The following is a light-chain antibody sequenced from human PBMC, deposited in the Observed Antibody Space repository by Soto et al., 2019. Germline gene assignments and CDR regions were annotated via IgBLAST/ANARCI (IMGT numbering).Light chain of an antibody. CDR1: SSDVGGYNY. CDR3: SSYTSSRTPYV. Sequence: QSAMSQPASVSGSPGQSITISCTGTSSDVGGYNYVSWYQQHPGKAPKLMIYEVSNRPSGVSNRFSGSKSGNKASLTISGLQAEDEADYYCSSYTSSRTPYVFGTGTKVTVL. J-gene: IGLJ1*01. V-gene: IGLV2-14*01. CDR2: EVS.